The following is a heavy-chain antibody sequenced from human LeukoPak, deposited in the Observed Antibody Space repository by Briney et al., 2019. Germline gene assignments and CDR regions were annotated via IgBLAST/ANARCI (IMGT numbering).Heavy chain of an antibody. CDR2: IWYGGSNK. Sequence: GGSLRLSCAASGFTFSSYDMHWVRQAPGKGLEWVAVIWYGGSNKYYADSVKGRFTISRDNSKNTLYLQMNSLRAEDTAVYYCARDGVPAAMAGGNWFDPWGQGTLVPVSS. CDR1: GFTFSSYD. J-gene: IGHJ5*02. D-gene: IGHD2-2*01. CDR3: ARDGVPAAMAGGNWFDP. V-gene: IGHV3-33*01.